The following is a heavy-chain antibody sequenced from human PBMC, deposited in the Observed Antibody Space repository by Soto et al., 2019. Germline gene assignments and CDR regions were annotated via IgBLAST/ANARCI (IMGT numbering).Heavy chain of an antibody. CDR2: ISYDGSNK. V-gene: IGHV3-30*18. Sequence: GGSLRLSCAASEVTFSSYGMHWVRQAPGKGLEWVAVISYDGSNKYYADSVQGRFTISRDNSKNKLYVQMNSLRAEDTAVYYCAKDRILTGDKYYYYGMDVWGQGTTVTVSS. CDR1: EVTFSSYG. J-gene: IGHJ6*02. CDR3: AKDRILTGDKYYYYGMDV. D-gene: IGHD3-9*01.